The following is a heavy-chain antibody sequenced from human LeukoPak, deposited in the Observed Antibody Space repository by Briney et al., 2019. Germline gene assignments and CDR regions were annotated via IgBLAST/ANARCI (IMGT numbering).Heavy chain of an antibody. D-gene: IGHD6-6*01. CDR3: ARGVPTLIAARSGPDYYYYMDV. CDR1: GGTFSSYA. CDR2: IIPIFGTA. V-gene: IGHV1-69*05. Sequence: ASVKVSCKASGGTFSSYAISWVRQAPGQGLEWMGGIIPIFGTANYAQKFQGRVTITTDESTSTAYMELSSLRSEDTAVYYCARGVPTLIAARSGPDYYYYMDVWGKGTTVTVSS. J-gene: IGHJ6*03.